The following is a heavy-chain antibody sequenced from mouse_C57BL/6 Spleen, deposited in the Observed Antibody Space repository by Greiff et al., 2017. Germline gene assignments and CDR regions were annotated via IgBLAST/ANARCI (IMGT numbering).Heavy chain of an antibody. CDR2: IYPGDGDT. J-gene: IGHJ3*01. D-gene: IGHD2-4*01. V-gene: IGHV1-80*01. CDR1: GYAFSSYW. Sequence: QVHVKQSGAELVKPGASVKISCKVSGYAFSSYWMNWVMQRPGKGLEWIGQIYPGDGDTNYNGKFKGKAPLTADKSSSTAYMQLSSLTSEDSAVYFCARSPYDYDWEFAYWGQGTLVTVSA. CDR3: ARSPYDYDWEFAY.